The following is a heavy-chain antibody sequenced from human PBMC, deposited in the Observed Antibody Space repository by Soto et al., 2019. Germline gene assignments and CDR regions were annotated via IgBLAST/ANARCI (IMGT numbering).Heavy chain of an antibody. J-gene: IGHJ4*02. V-gene: IGHV1-58*01. CDR2: IVVGSGNT. CDR1: GFTLRSTA. D-gene: IGHD3-22*01. CDR3: AADPYYYDSSSYYSFDY. Sequence: SVKVSCKASGFTLRSTAVQWVRQARGQRLEWIGWIVVGSGNTNYAQKFQDRVTITRDMSTSTTYMELSSLTSEDTAVYYCAADPYYYDSSSYYSFDYWGQGTLVTVSS.